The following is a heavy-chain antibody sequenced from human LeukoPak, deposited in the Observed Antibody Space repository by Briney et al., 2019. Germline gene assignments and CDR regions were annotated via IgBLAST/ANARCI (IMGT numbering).Heavy chain of an antibody. CDR2: INPNSGGT. V-gene: IGHV1-2*02. J-gene: IGHJ4*02. Sequence: ASVKVSCKASGYTFTGYYMHWVRQAPGQGLEWMGWINPNSGGTNYAQTFQGRVTMTRDTSISTAYMELSRLRSDDTAVYYCARPRYSSSWYYFDYWGQGTLVTVSS. CDR1: GYTFTGYY. D-gene: IGHD6-13*01. CDR3: ARPRYSSSWYYFDY.